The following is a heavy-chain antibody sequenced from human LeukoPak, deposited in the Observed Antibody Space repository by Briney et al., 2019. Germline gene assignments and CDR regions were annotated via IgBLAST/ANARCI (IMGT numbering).Heavy chain of an antibody. J-gene: IGHJ4*02. Sequence: PSETLSLTCTVSGGSTSSGSYYWSWIRQPAGKGLEWIGRIYTSGSTNYNPSLKSRVTISVDTSKNQFSLKLSSVTAADTAVYYCARYFDWFGSYFDYWGQGTLVTVSS. CDR3: ARYFDWFGSYFDY. D-gene: IGHD3-9*01. CDR1: GGSTSSGSYY. CDR2: IYTSGST. V-gene: IGHV4-61*02.